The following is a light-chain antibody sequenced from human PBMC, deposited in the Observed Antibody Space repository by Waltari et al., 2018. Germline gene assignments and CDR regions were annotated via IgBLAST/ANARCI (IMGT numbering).Light chain of an antibody. V-gene: IGKV4-1*01. CDR3: QQYYSSPPT. Sequence: DIVMTQPPDSLAVSLGERATINCKSSQSLFSSSNNKNSLAWYQQKAGQPPKLLLYWASTREFGVPDRFSGSGSGTDFTLTISSLQAEDVAVYFCQQYYSSPPTFGQGTKVEIK. CDR2: WAS. CDR1: QSLFSSSNNKNS. J-gene: IGKJ1*01.